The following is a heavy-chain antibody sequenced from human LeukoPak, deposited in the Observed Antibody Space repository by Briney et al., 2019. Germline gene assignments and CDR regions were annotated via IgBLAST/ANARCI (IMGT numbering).Heavy chain of an antibody. J-gene: IGHJ3*02. D-gene: IGHD6-19*01. V-gene: IGHV1-2*02. CDR2: ITSNNGGT. CDR3: VRENKGQWTLAI. CDR1: GDTFIGQY. Sequence: ASVKVSCKASGDTFIGQYFHWVRQAPGQGLEWMGWITSNNGGTNYAQKFQGRATMTRDTSISTVYMELSGLRSDDTAVYYCVRENKGQWTLAIWGQGTLVTVSS.